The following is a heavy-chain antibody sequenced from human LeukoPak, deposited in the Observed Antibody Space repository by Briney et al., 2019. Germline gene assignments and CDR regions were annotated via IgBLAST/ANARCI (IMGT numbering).Heavy chain of an antibody. CDR2: IYHSGST. J-gene: IGHJ4*02. CDR3: ARDDPGQLVPDY. CDR1: GYSISGGYY. D-gene: IGHD6-13*01. V-gene: IGHV4-38-2*02. Sequence: SETLSLTWTFSGYSISGGYYWGWIRQPPGKGLEWIGSIYHSGSTYYNPSLKSRVTISVDTSKNQFSLKLSSVTAADTAVYYCARDDPGQLVPDYWGQGTLVTVSS.